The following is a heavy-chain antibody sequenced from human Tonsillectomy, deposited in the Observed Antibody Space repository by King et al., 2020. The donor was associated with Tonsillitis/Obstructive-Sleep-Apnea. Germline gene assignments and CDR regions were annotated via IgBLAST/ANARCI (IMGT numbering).Heavy chain of an antibody. Sequence: VQLVESGGGVVQPGRSLRLSCAASGFTFSSYGMHWVRQAPGKGLEWVAVISYDGSNKYYADYVKGRFTISRDNSKNTLYLQMNSLRAEDTAVYYCAKVILTGSFGMDVWGKGTTVTVSS. J-gene: IGHJ6*04. CDR2: ISYDGSNK. CDR3: AKVILTGSFGMDV. D-gene: IGHD3-9*01. V-gene: IGHV3-30*18. CDR1: GFTFSSYG.